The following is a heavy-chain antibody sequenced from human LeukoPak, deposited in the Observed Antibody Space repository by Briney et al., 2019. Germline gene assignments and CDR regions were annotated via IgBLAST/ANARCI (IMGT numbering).Heavy chain of an antibody. J-gene: IGHJ5*02. D-gene: IGHD3-9*01. V-gene: IGHV4-31*03. CDR1: GGSISSGGYY. CDR2: IYYGGST. CDR3: ARVRPYDILTPRGWFDP. Sequence: SETLSLTCTVSGGSISSGGYYWSWIRQHPGKGLEWIGYIYYGGSTYYNPSLKSRVTISVDTSKNQFSLKLSSVTAADTAVYYCARVRPYDILTPRGWFDPWGQGTLVTVSS.